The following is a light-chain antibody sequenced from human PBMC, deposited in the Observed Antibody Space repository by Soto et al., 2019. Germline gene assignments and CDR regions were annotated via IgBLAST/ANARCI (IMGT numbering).Light chain of an antibody. J-gene: IGKJ5*01. Sequence: DIQLTQSPSSLSASVGDRVSISCRASQSINNYLNWYQQKPGKAPKVLIFAASTLQSGVPSRFSGSGSGTEFTLTISSLQSEDFAVYYCQQLNSFPITFGQGTRLEIK. CDR3: QQLNSFPIT. CDR2: AAS. V-gene: IGKV1-9*01. CDR1: QSINNY.